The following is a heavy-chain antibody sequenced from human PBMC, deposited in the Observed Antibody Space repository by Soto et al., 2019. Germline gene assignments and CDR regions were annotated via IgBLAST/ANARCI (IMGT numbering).Heavy chain of an antibody. V-gene: IGHV1-24*01. J-gene: IGHJ5*02. CDR2: FDPEDGET. D-gene: IGHD2-2*01. CDR1: GYTLTELS. Sequence: ASVKVSCKVSGYTLTELSMHWVRQAPGKGLEWMGGFDPEDGETIYAQKFQGRVTMTEDTSTDTAYMELSSLRSEDTAVYYCATDSSYCSSTSCSTHGFWFDPWSQGTLVTVSS. CDR3: ATDSSYCSSTSCSTHGFWFDP.